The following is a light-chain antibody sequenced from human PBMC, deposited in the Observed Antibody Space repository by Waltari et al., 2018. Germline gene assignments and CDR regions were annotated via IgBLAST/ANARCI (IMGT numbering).Light chain of an antibody. CDR1: QSVSSK. V-gene: IGKV3-15*01. CDR3: QQYYNWPPVT. CDR2: GAS. J-gene: IGKJ5*01. Sequence: EIVMTQSPATLSVSPGERATLSCRDSQSVSSKLTWYQQKPGQAPRLLIYGASTRATGIPARFSGSGSGTDFTLTISSLQSEDFAVYYCQQYYNWPPVTFGQGTRLEIK.